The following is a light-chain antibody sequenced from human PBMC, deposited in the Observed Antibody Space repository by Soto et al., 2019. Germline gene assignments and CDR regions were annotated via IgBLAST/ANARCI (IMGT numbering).Light chain of an antibody. Sequence: ENVLTQSPGTLSLSPGERATLSCRASQSVSSSYLAWYQQKPGQAPRLLMYAASRRATGIPDRFSGSGSGTDFTLTISRLEPEDFAVYYCHQYGSLPYTFGQGTKVEIK. CDR3: HQYGSLPYT. J-gene: IGKJ2*01. CDR1: QSVSSSY. V-gene: IGKV3-20*01. CDR2: AAS.